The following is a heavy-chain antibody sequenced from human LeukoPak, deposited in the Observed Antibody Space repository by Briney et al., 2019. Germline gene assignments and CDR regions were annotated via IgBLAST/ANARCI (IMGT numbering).Heavy chain of an antibody. Sequence: GGSLRLSCAASGFTLTSYLMSWVRQAPGRGLEWVANIKKDGSEESYLDSVKGRFTVSRDNAKNSLFLQMNSLRGEDTAVYYCARSNPNKNALDLWGQGTMVTISS. D-gene: IGHD1-14*01. CDR3: ARSNPNKNALDL. V-gene: IGHV3-7*01. CDR1: GFTLTSYL. CDR2: IKKDGSEE. J-gene: IGHJ3*01.